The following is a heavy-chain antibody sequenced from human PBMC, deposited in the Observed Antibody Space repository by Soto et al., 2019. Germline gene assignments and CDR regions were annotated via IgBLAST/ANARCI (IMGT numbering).Heavy chain of an antibody. CDR3: ARERLRFLEWLSD. CDR1: GGSISSGGYY. V-gene: IGHV4-31*03. D-gene: IGHD3-3*01. J-gene: IGHJ4*02. Sequence: QVQLQESGPGLVKPSQTLSLTCTVSGGSISSGGYYWSWIRQHPGKGLEWIGYVYYSGSTYYNPSLKSRVTISVDTSKNQFSLKLSSVTAADTAVYYCARERLRFLEWLSDWGQGTLVTVSS. CDR2: VYYSGST.